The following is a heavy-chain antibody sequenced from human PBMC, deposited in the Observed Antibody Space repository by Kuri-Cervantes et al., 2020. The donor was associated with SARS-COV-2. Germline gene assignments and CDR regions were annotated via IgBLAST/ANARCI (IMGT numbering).Heavy chain of an antibody. CDR1: GYSFTNYY. CDR2: INPSIGNT. D-gene: IGHD2-21*02. J-gene: IGHJ6*03. Sequence: ASVKVSCKASGYSFTNYYIHWVRQAPGQGFEWMGMINPSIGNTRFAQRLQGRVTMTRDTSTNTVYMELHSLTSEDTAIYFCAKGGCGGDCYPPQHYYFCMDVWGTGTTVTVSS. CDR3: AKGGCGGDCYPPQHYYFCMDV. V-gene: IGHV1-46*04.